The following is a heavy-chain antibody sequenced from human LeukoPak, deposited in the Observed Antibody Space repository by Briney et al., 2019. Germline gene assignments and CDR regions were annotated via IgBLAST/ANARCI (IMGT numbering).Heavy chain of an antibody. CDR2: ITGSGGST. D-gene: IGHD2-15*01. CDR3: AKAMRGSALVFDY. V-gene: IGHV3-23*01. Sequence: GGSLSLSCAASGFTLSNYAMSWVRQPPGKGLEWVSTITGSGGSTYYADSVKGRFTISRDNSKNTLYLQMNSLGAEDTAVFYCAKAMRGSALVFDYWGQGTLVTVSS. CDR1: GFTLSNYA. J-gene: IGHJ4*02.